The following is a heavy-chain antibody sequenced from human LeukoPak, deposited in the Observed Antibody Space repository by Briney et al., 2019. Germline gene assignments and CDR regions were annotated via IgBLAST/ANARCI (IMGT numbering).Heavy chain of an antibody. V-gene: IGHV3-21*01. CDR2: ISSSSSYI. D-gene: IGHD6-13*01. CDR1: GFTFSSYN. J-gene: IGHJ4*02. Sequence: GGSLRLSCAASGFTFSSYNMNWVRQAPGKGLEWVSSISSSSSYIYYADSVKGRFTISRDNAKNSLYLQMNSLRAEDTAVYYCARGYSSSWYYFDYWGQGTLVTVST. CDR3: ARGYSSSWYYFDY.